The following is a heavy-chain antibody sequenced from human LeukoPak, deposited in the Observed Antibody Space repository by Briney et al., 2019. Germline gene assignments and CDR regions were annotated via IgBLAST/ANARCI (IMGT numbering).Heavy chain of an antibody. Sequence: PSETLSLTCTVSGDSISNYYWNWIRQPPGKGLEWIGYIYYSESTNYNPSLKSRVTISTDTSKSQFSLNLRSVTAEDTGIYYCARGRCRNSGCRPYFDYWGQGTQVTVSS. J-gene: IGHJ4*02. D-gene: IGHD2/OR15-2a*01. V-gene: IGHV4-59*01. CDR3: ARGRCRNSGCRPYFDY. CDR2: IYYSEST. CDR1: GDSISNYY.